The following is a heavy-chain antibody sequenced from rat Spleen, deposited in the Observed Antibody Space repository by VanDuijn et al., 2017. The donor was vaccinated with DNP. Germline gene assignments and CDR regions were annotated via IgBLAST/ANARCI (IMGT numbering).Heavy chain of an antibody. CDR3: ARHSSYIFDY. CDR1: GFTFSDYY. V-gene: IGHV5-7*01. J-gene: IGHJ2*01. Sequence: EVQLVASGGGLVEPGRSLKLSCAASGFTFSDYYMAWVRQAPTKGLEWVASISYDAVSIHYRDSVKGRLTISRDNAKSTLYLQMDSLRFEDTATYYCARHSSYIFDYWGQVVMVTVSS. D-gene: IGHD1-2*01. CDR2: ISYDAVSI.